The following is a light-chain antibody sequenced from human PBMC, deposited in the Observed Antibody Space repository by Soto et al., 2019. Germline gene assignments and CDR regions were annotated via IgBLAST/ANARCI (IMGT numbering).Light chain of an antibody. CDR2: EDT. CDR1: SSDVGSYNL. Sequence: QSALTQPASVSGSPGQSITISCTGTSSDVGSYNLDSWYQQHPGKAPKLMIYEDTKRPSGVSNRFSGSQAGNTASLTISGLQTADEAAYYCCLHSGGSSVVFGGGTKLTVL. J-gene: IGLJ2*01. CDR3: CLHSGGSSVV. V-gene: IGLV2-23*01.